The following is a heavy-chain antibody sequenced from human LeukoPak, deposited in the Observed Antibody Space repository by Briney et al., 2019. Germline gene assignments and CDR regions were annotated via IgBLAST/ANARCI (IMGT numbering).Heavy chain of an antibody. Sequence: GGSLRLSCAASGFTFSDYYMSWIRQAPGKGLEWVSYISSSGSTIYYADSVKGRFTISRDNSKNTLYLQMNSLRAEDTAVYYCAKNAYYDILTGYYRPNYWGQGTLVTVSS. CDR3: AKNAYYDILTGYYRPNY. V-gene: IGHV3-11*01. D-gene: IGHD3-9*01. CDR1: GFTFSDYY. CDR2: ISSSGSTI. J-gene: IGHJ4*02.